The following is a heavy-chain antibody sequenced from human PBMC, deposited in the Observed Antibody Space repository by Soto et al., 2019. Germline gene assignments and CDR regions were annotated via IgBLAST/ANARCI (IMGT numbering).Heavy chain of an antibody. CDR3: ARDLGGPDY. Sequence: GSLRLSCAASDFSLSPYWMHWVRQVPGRGLEWVARLSSDGFGAAYADSVKGRFFISRDIARNTLSLQMNSLRADDTAVYYCARDLGGPDYWGRGTSVTVSS. J-gene: IGHJ4*02. CDR2: LSSDGFGA. D-gene: IGHD3-16*01. CDR1: DFSLSPYW. V-gene: IGHV3-74*03.